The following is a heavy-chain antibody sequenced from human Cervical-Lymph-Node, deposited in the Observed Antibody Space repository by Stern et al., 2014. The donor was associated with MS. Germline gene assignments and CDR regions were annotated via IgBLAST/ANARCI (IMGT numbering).Heavy chain of an antibody. J-gene: IGHJ4*02. CDR1: GDSVSSSSVT. D-gene: IGHD3-22*01. CDR3: ARHDSSGNRCFDY. Sequence: QVQLQQSGPGLVKSSQTLSLTCVISGDSVSSSSVTWNWIRQSPSRGLEWLGRTYYRSDWYNDYAVSVKSRISINADTSKNQFSLQLNSVTPEDTAMYFCARHDSSGNRCFDYWGQGTLVTVSS. CDR2: TYYRSDWYN. V-gene: IGHV6-1*01.